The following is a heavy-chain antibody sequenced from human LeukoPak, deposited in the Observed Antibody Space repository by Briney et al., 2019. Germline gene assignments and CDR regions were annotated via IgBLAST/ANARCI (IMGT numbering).Heavy chain of an antibody. CDR1: GGSFSGYY. CDR2: TYYSGST. J-gene: IGHJ4*02. D-gene: IGHD3-16*02. Sequence: SETLSLTCAVYGGSFSGYYWGWIRQPPGKGLEWIGSTYYSGSTNYNPSLKSRVTIYIDTSKNPFSLKLSSVTAADTAVYYCASSRRMITFGGVIVRPGFDYWGQGTLVTVSS. CDR3: ASSRRMITFGGVIVRPGFDY. V-gene: IGHV4-34*01.